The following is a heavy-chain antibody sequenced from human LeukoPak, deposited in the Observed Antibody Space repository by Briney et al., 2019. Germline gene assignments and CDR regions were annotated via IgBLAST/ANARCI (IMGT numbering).Heavy chain of an antibody. V-gene: IGHV1-2*02. CDR3: ARGGSGSYFSWLDP. CDR1: GYTFTDYY. D-gene: IGHD3-10*01. J-gene: IGHJ5*02. Sequence: ASVKVSCKASGYTFTDYYIHWVRQAPGQGLECMGWINPNSGGTNYAQKFQGRVTMTRDTSISTAYMERSRLRSDDTAVYYCARGGSGSYFSWLDPWGQGTLVTVSS. CDR2: INPNSGGT.